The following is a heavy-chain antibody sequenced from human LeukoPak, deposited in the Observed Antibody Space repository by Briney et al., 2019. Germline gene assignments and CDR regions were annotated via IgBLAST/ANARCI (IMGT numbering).Heavy chain of an antibody. CDR1: GGSFSGYY. Sequence: SETLSLTCAVCGGSFSGYYWSWIRQPPGKGLEWIGYIYYSGTTNYNPSLKSRVTISVDTSKNQFSLKLSSVTAADTAVYYCARRSDSSGAFDIWGQGTMVTVSS. D-gene: IGHD3-22*01. CDR3: ARRSDSSGAFDI. V-gene: IGHV4-59*08. CDR2: IYYSGTT. J-gene: IGHJ3*02.